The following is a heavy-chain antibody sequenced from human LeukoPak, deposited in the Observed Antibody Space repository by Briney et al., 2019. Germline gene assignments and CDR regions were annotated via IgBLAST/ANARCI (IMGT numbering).Heavy chain of an antibody. D-gene: IGHD6-13*01. CDR1: GGSLSSYF. J-gene: IGHJ5*02. V-gene: IGHV4-59*01. CDR2: IYYSGST. Sequence: SGALSLTCTVSGGSLSSYFCSWIRPPPGRGREWVGYIYYSGSTNYNPSLKSRVTISVDTSKNQFYLKLSSVTAADTAVYYCARVGIAAAGTFDPWGQGTLVTVSS. CDR3: ARVGIAAAGTFDP.